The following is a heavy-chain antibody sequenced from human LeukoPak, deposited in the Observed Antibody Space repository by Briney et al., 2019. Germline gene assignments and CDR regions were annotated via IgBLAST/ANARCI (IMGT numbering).Heavy chain of an antibody. V-gene: IGHV3-23*01. CDR3: ARRAGDYSHPYDY. Sequence: GGSLRLSCAASGFTFSSYGMSWVRQAPGKGLEWVSAISGSGGSTYYADSVKGRFTISRDNSKNTLYLQMNSLRAEDTAVYYCARRAGDYSHPYDYWGQGILVTVSS. CDR1: GFTFSSYG. CDR2: ISGSGGST. J-gene: IGHJ4*02. D-gene: IGHD3-22*01.